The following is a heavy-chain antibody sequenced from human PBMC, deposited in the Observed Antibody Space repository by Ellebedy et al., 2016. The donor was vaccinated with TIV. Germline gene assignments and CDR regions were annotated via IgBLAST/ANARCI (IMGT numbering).Heavy chain of an antibody. CDR3: ARDLGERYYLISHYGMDV. V-gene: IGHV3-7*01. Sequence: GESLKISCAASGFTFSNYWMSWVRQAPGKGLEWVANIKQDESEIYYVDSVKGRFTISRDNAKNSLYLQMNSLRAEDTAVYYCARDLGERYYLISHYGMDVWGQGTTVTVSS. J-gene: IGHJ6*02. CDR1: GFTFSNYW. CDR2: IKQDESEI. D-gene: IGHD1-26*01.